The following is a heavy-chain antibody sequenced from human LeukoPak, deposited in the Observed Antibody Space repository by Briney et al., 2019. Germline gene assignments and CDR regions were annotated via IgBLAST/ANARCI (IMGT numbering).Heavy chain of an antibody. J-gene: IGHJ4*02. Sequence: PSETLSLTCSVSGVSISSPTYYWGCIRQPPGKGREWIGNIYYTRSTFDSPSLKSRVTISVDRSKNQFSLKLSSVTAADTAVYYCARDRAWDTAMVTDPSWSKNDYWGQGTLVTVSS. CDR2: IYYTRST. CDR1: GVSISSPTYY. V-gene: IGHV4-39*07. D-gene: IGHD5-18*01. CDR3: ARDRAWDTAMVTDPSWSKNDY.